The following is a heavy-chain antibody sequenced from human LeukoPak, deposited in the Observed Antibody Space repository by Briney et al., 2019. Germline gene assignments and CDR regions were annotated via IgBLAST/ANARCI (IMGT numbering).Heavy chain of an antibody. Sequence: GGSLRLSCAASGFTFSSYAMNWVRQAPGKGLEWVSSISGSGDSTYYADSVKGRFTISRDNSKNTLYLQMNSLGAEDTAVYYCANGIVGGSHEYWGQGTLVTVSS. CDR1: GFTFSSYA. CDR2: ISGSGDST. CDR3: ANGIVGGSHEY. J-gene: IGHJ4*02. V-gene: IGHV3-23*01. D-gene: IGHD1-26*01.